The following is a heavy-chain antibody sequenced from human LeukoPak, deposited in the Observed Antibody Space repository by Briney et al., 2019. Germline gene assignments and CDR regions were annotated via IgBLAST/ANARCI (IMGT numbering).Heavy chain of an antibody. D-gene: IGHD1-7*01. CDR1: GFTFSSSE. CDR2: ISTSGNIR. Sequence: GGSLRLSCAASGFTFSSSEMNWVRQAPGKGLEWVSYISTSGNIRYYADSVKGRFTISRDNAKNSLYLQMNSLRVEDTAVYYCARELSGTTSYYFDYWGEGTLVTVSS. J-gene: IGHJ4*02. V-gene: IGHV3-48*03. CDR3: ARELSGTTSYYFDY.